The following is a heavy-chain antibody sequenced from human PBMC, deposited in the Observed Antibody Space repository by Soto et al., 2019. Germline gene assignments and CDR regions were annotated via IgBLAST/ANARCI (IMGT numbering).Heavy chain of an antibody. D-gene: IGHD3-10*01. Sequence: QVQLQESGPGLVKPSQTLSLTCTVSGGSISSGDYYWSWIRQPPGKGLEWIGYIYYSGSTYYNPSLKRRVTISVDTSKNRFSLKLRSVTAADTAVYYCARGGPGNYYGSGRRTHIYGMDVWGQGTTVTVSS. V-gene: IGHV4-30-4*01. CDR2: IYYSGST. CDR1: GGSISSGDYY. J-gene: IGHJ6*02. CDR3: ARGGPGNYYGSGRRTHIYGMDV.